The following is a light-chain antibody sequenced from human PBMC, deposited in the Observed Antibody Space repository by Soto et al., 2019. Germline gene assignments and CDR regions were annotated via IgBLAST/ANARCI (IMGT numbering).Light chain of an antibody. CDR2: GAS. J-gene: IGKJ5*01. V-gene: IGKV3-20*01. Sequence: EIVLTQSPGTLSLSPGERATLSCRASQSVSSSYLVWYQQKPGQAPRLLIYGASSRATGIPDRFSGSGSGTDFTLTISRLEPEDFAVYYCQQYGRSTITFGQGTRLEIK. CDR1: QSVSSSY. CDR3: QQYGRSTIT.